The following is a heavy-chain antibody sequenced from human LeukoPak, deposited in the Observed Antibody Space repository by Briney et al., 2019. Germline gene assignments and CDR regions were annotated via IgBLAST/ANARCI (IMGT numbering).Heavy chain of an antibody. J-gene: IGHJ6*03. CDR3: ARERTGITIFGVVIRKHYYYYYMDV. CDR2: ISAYNGNT. D-gene: IGHD3-3*01. Sequence: ASVKVSCKASGYTFTSYGISWVRQAPGQGLEWMGWISAYNGNTNYAQKLQGRVTMTTDTSTSTAYMELRSLRSDDTAVYYCARERTGITIFGVVIRKHYYYYYMDVWGKGTTVTVSS. V-gene: IGHV1-18*01. CDR1: GYTFTSYG.